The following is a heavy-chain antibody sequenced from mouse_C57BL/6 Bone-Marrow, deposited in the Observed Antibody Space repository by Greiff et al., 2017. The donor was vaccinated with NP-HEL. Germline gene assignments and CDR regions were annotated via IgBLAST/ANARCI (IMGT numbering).Heavy chain of an antibody. CDR1: GFNIKDDY. V-gene: IGHV14-4*01. Sequence: VQLQQSGAELVRPGASVKLSCTASGFNIKDDYMHWVKQRPEQGLEWIGWIDPENGNTEYASKFQGKATITADTSSNTAYLQLSSLTSEDTAVYYCTTPYYYGHYFDYWGQGTTLTVSP. CDR3: TTPYYYGHYFDY. J-gene: IGHJ2*01. CDR2: IDPENGNT. D-gene: IGHD1-1*01.